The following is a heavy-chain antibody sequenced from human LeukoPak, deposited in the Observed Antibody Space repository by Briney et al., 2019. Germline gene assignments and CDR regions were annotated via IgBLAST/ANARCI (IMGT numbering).Heavy chain of an antibody. CDR3: ARDAGGAFGNYVNYFDY. CDR1: GLILSSYG. Sequence: PGTSLRLSCAASGLILSSYGIHWVRQAPGKGLEWVAVIWYDGTNIYYGGSVKGRFSISRDNSKNTVYLQMDSLRAEDTAVYYCARDAGGAFGNYVNYFDYWGQGTLVTVSS. J-gene: IGHJ4*02. D-gene: IGHD4-11*01. CDR2: IWYDGTNI. V-gene: IGHV3-33*01.